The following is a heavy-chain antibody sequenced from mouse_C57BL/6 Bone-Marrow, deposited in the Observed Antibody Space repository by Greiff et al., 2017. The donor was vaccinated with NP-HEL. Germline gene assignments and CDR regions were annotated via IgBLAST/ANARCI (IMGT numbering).Heavy chain of an antibody. D-gene: IGHD1-1*01. Sequence: QVQLQQSGAELARPGASGKMSCKASGYTFTSYTMHWVKQSPGQGLEWIGYINPSSGYPKYNQKFKDKATLTADKSSSTAYMQLSSLTSEDSAVYYCARFDYYGSNLDYWGQGTTLTVSS. CDR2: INPSSGYP. CDR1: GYTFTSYT. J-gene: IGHJ2*01. CDR3: ARFDYYGSNLDY. V-gene: IGHV1-4*01.